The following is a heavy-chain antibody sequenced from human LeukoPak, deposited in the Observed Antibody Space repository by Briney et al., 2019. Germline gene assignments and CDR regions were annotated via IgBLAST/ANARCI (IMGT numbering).Heavy chain of an antibody. CDR3: ARARPIAVAGRVDY. V-gene: IGHV1-2*02. J-gene: IGHJ4*02. D-gene: IGHD6-19*01. Sequence: ASVKVSCKASGHTFTVYYIHWVRQAPGQGLEWMGWITLNSGDTKYAQKFQGRVTMTRDPSISTAYMELSRLRSDDTAVYYCARARPIAVAGRVDYWGQGTLVTVSS. CDR2: ITLNSGDT. CDR1: GHTFTVYY.